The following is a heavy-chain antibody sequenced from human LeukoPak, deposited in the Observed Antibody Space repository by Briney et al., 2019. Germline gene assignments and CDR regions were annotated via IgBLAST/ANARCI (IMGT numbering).Heavy chain of an antibody. CDR3: ARECVDTAKDEAFDI. CDR2: ISSSSSYI. D-gene: IGHD5-18*01. V-gene: IGHV3-21*01. CDR1: GFTFSSYS. J-gene: IGHJ3*02. Sequence: GGSLRLSCAASGFTFSSYSMNLVRQAPGKGLEWVSSISSSSSYIYYADSVKGRFTISRDNAKNSLYLQMNSLRAEDTAVYYCARECVDTAKDEAFDIWGQGTMVTVSS.